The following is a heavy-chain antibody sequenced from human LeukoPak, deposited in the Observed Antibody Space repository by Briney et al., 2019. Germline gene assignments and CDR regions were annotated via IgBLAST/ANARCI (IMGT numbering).Heavy chain of an antibody. D-gene: IGHD3-22*01. J-gene: IGHJ4*02. V-gene: IGHV3-30*18. Sequence: VGTLRLSCAASGCTFSSYGMHWVRQAPGKGLEWVAVISYDVGKKYYADSVKGRFTISRDNSKNTLYLQMNSLRAEDTAVYYCAKDDYYDTSGYRDWGQGTLVTVSS. CDR1: GCTFSSYG. CDR2: ISYDVGKK. CDR3: AKDDYYDTSGYRD.